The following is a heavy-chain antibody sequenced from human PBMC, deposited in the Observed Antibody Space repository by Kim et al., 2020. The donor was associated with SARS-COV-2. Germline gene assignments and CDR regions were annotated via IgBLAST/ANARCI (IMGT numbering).Heavy chain of an antibody. J-gene: IGHJ4*02. CDR1: GGSFSGYY. V-gene: IGHV4-34*01. CDR3: ARGGRYGVVVVAATHRQLDY. D-gene: IGHD2-15*01. CDR2: INHSGST. Sequence: SETLSRTCAVYGGSFSGYYWSWIRQPPGKGLEWIGEINHSGSTNYNPSLKSRVTISVDTSKNQFSLKLSSVTAADTAVYYCARGGRYGVVVVAATHRQLDYWGQGTLVTVSS.